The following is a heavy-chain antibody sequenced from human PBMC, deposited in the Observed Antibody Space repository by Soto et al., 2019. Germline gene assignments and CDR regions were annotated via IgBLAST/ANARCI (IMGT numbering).Heavy chain of an antibody. CDR3: ARRDTSGFLRYFDN. CDR2: IVPNVGTV. V-gene: IGHV1-69*06. CDR1: GGTFSSFINYP. Sequence: QVQLVQSGAEVKKPGSSVKVSCKSSGGTFSSFINYPINWVRQAPGQGLEWMGGIVPNVGTVNYAQKFRGKVTITADKSTGTAYMELGSLRSEDTALYYCARRDTSGFLRYFDNWGQGTQVTVSS. J-gene: IGHJ4*02. D-gene: IGHD3-3*01.